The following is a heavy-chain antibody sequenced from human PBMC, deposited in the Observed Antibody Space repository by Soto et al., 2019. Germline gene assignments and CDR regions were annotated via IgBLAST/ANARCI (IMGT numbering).Heavy chain of an antibody. Sequence: SETLSLTCVVSGGSITSSPYYWNWIRQYPGKGLEWLGYISYSGNTYYRASLKSRITISVDTSKNQFSLNLTSLTVADTALYYCASTYYDILTGYYRYFQHWGQGTLVTVS. CDR1: GGSITSSPYY. D-gene: IGHD3-9*01. V-gene: IGHV4-31*02. J-gene: IGHJ1*01. CDR2: ISYSGNT. CDR3: ASTYYDILTGYYRYFQH.